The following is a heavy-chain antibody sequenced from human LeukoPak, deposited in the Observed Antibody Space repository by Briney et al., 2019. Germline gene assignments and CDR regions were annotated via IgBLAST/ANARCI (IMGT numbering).Heavy chain of an antibody. V-gene: IGHV4-39*07. D-gene: IGHD6-13*01. J-gene: IGHJ3*02. Sequence: SETLSLTCTVSGGSISSSSYYWGWIRQPPGKGLEWIGSIYYSGCTYYNPSLKSRVTISVDTSKNQFSLKLSSVTAADTAVYYCARDLLPLGGYSSSWYEGDAFDIWGQGTMVTVSS. CDR2: IYYSGCT. CDR1: GGSISSSSYY. CDR3: ARDLLPLGGYSSSWYEGDAFDI.